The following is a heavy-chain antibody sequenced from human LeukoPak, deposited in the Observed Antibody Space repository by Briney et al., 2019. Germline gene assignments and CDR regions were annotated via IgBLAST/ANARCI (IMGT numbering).Heavy chain of an antibody. J-gene: IGHJ4*02. D-gene: IGHD3-22*01. CDR1: GFTFSSYG. CDR2: ISSTSTI. V-gene: IGHV3-48*04. Sequence: PGGSLRLSCAASGFTFSSYGINWVRQAPGKGLEWVSYISSTSTIYYADSVKGRFTISRDNAKNSLYLQMNSLRAEDTAVYYCARDLLQYFDYWGQGTLVTVSS. CDR3: ARDLLQYFDY.